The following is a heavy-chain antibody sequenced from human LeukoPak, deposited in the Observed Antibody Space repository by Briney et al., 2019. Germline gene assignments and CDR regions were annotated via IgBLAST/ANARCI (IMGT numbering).Heavy chain of an antibody. CDR1: GFTFSSYG. Sequence: GGSLRLSCAASGFTFSSYGMHWVRQAPGKGLEWVAVISYDGNNKYYADSVKGRFTISRDNSKNTLYLQMNSLRAEDTAVYYCAKGYSSSWYGGFDYWGQGTLVTVSS. CDR3: AKGYSSSWYGGFDY. D-gene: IGHD6-13*01. V-gene: IGHV3-30*18. J-gene: IGHJ4*02. CDR2: ISYDGNNK.